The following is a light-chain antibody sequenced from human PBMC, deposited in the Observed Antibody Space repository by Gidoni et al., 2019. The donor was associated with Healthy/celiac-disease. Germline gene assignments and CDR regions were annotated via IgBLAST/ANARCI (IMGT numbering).Light chain of an antibody. CDR1: QGSSSY. V-gene: IGKV1D-8*01. Sequence: VIWMTQSPSLLSASTGERVTISFRMSQGSSSYLAWYQQKPGKAPELLIYAASTLQSGVPSRFSGSGSGTDFTLTISCLQSEDFATYYCQQYYSFPRTFGQVTKVEIK. CDR3: QQYYSFPRT. J-gene: IGKJ1*01. CDR2: AAS.